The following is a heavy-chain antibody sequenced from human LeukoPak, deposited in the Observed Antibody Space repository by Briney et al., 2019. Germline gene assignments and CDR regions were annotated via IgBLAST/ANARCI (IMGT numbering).Heavy chain of an antibody. CDR1: GGSISSSSYY. Sequence: SETLSLTCTVSGGSISSSSYYWGWIRQPPGKGLEWIGSIYYSGSTYYNPSLKSRVTISVDTSKNQFSLKLSSVTAADTAVYYCARDWEATAGFDPWGQGTLVTVSS. D-gene: IGHD5-12*01. CDR3: ARDWEATAGFDP. CDR2: IYYSGST. V-gene: IGHV4-39*07. J-gene: IGHJ5*02.